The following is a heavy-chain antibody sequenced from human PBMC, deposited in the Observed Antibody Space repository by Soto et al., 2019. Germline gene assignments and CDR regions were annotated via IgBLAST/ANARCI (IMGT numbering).Heavy chain of an antibody. CDR3: ARGSEYCSGGSCYPYYFDY. Sequence: QVQLQQWGAGPLKPSETLSLTCAVYGGSFSGYYWSWIRQPPGKGLEWIGEINHSGSTNYNPSLKSRVTISVDTSKNQFSLKLSSVTAADTAVYYCARGSEYCSGGSCYPYYFDYWGQGTLVTVSS. V-gene: IGHV4-34*01. J-gene: IGHJ4*02. CDR2: INHSGST. CDR1: GGSFSGYY. D-gene: IGHD2-15*01.